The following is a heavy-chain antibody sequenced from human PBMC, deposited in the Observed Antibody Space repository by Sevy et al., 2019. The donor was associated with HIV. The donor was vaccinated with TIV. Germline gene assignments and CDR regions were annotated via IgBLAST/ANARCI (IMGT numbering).Heavy chain of an antibody. Sequence: ASVKVSCKASGYTFTGYYMHWVRQAPGQGLEWMGWINPNSGGTNYAQKFQGRVTMTRDTSINTAYMELSRLRSDDTAVYYCARDHKAYYDFWSGYYTGIHWFDPWGQGTLVTVSS. V-gene: IGHV1-2*02. D-gene: IGHD3-3*01. CDR3: ARDHKAYYDFWSGYYTGIHWFDP. CDR2: INPNSGGT. J-gene: IGHJ5*02. CDR1: GYTFTGYY.